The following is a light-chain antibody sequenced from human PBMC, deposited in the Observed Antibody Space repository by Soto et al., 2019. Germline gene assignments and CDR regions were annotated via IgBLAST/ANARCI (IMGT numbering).Light chain of an antibody. V-gene: IGLV2-14*01. J-gene: IGLJ1*01. CDR2: DVT. Sequence: QSALTQPASVSGSPGQSITISCTGTSSDVGGYNYVSWYQQHPGKAPKLMIYDVTNRPSGVSNRFSGSKSGNKASLTISGLQAEDEADYYCSLYTSSSTYVFGTGTKLTVL. CDR1: SSDVGGYNY. CDR3: SLYTSSSTYV.